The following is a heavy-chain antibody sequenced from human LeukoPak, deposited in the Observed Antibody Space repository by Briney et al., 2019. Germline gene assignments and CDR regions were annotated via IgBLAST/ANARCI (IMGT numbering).Heavy chain of an antibody. D-gene: IGHD3-22*01. J-gene: IGHJ3*02. Sequence: KPSETLSLTCAVYGVSFSGYYWSWIRQPPGKGLEWIGEINHSGSTNYNPSLKSRVTISVDTSKNQFSLKLSSVTAADTAVYYCARGPRYYYDRGAFDIWGQGTMVTVSS. CDR1: GVSFSGYY. V-gene: IGHV4-34*01. CDR3: ARGPRYYYDRGAFDI. CDR2: INHSGST.